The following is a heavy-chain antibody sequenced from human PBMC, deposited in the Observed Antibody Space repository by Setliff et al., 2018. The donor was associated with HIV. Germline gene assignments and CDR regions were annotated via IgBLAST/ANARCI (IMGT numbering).Heavy chain of an antibody. J-gene: IGHJ4*02. CDR2: IITMFGTV. D-gene: IGHD6-19*01. Sequence: SVKVSCKASGGTFSVYGVSWLRQAPGQGLEWVGGIITMFGTVKYAQKFQGRVRITADEVTNIAYMDLSGLRYADTAVYYCGSDFSGWYYFDMWGQGPLVTVSS. CDR1: GGTFSVYG. V-gene: IGHV1-69*13. CDR3: GSDFSGWYYFDM.